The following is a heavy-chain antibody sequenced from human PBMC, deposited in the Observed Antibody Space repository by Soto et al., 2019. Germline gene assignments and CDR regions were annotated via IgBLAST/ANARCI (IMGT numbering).Heavy chain of an antibody. CDR1: GGTFSSYA. J-gene: IGHJ4*02. CDR3: ARDPVGWFGEYSAM. CDR2: IIPIFGTA. V-gene: IGHV1-69*13. Sequence: ASVKVSCKASGGTFSSYAISWVRQAPGQGLEWMGGIIPIFGTANYAQKFQGRVTITADESTSTAYMELSSLRSEDTAVYYCARDPVGWFGEYSAMWGQGTLVTVSS. D-gene: IGHD3-10*01.